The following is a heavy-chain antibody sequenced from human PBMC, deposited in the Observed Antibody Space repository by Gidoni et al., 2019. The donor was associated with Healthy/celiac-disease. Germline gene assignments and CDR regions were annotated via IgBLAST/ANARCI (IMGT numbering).Heavy chain of an antibody. CDR2: IKQDGSEK. CDR1: GFTFSSYW. D-gene: IGHD2-15*01. CDR3: AREVVVGIDH. Sequence: VSLRLSCAASGFTFSSYWMSWVRQAPGKGLDWVANIKQDGSEKYYVDSVKGRFTISRDNAKKSLYLQRNSLRAEDTAVYYCAREVVVGIDHWGQGTLVTVSS. V-gene: IGHV3-7*01. J-gene: IGHJ4*02.